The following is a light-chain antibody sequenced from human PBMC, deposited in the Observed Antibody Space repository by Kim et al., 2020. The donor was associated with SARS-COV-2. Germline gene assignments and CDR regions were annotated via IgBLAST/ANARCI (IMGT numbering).Light chain of an antibody. V-gene: IGKV3-20*01. Sequence: EVLLTQSPGTLSLSPGERAILSCRASQSVSSSYLAWYQHKTGQSPRLLNHGASSRATGVPDRFSGGGSGTDLTLTITRQKPEDFAEYYCEQYRRSPSTVGHGTRLGIK. J-gene: IGKJ5*01. CDR2: GAS. CDR3: EQYRRSPST. CDR1: QSVSSSY.